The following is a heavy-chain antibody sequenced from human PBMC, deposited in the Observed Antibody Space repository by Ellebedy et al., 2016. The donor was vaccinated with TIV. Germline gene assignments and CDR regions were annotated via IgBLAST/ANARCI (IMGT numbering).Heavy chain of an antibody. J-gene: IGHJ5*02. D-gene: IGHD3-10*01. CDR2: ISAYNGNT. CDR3: ARAVLWFGEIRSQHNWFDP. Sequence: ASVKVSCKASGYTFTSYGISWVRQAPGQGLEWMGWISAYNGNTNYAQKLQGRVTMTTDTSTSTAYMELRSLRSDDTAVYYCARAVLWFGEIRSQHNWFDPWGQGTLVTVSS. V-gene: IGHV1-18*01. CDR1: GYTFTSYG.